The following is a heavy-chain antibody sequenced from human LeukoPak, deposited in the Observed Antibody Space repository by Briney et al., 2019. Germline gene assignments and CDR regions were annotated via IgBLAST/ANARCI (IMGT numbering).Heavy chain of an antibody. Sequence: PGGSLRLSCAASGFTFSSYAMSWVRQAPGKGLEWVSTISGSGGSTYYADSAKGRFTTSRDNSKNTLYLQMNSLRAEDTAVYYCAKDTANRDFWSGYSDYWGQGTLVTVSS. CDR1: GFTFSSYA. J-gene: IGHJ4*02. V-gene: IGHV3-23*01. D-gene: IGHD3-3*01. CDR3: AKDTANRDFWSGYSDY. CDR2: ISGSGGST.